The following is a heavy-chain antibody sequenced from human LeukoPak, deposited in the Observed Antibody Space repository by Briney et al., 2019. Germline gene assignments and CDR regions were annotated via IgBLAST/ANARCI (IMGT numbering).Heavy chain of an antibody. Sequence: SVKVSCKASGGTFSSYAISWVRQAPEQGLEWMGRIIPIFGTANYAQKFQGRVTITTDESTSTAYMELSSLRSEDTAVYYCARDRGTGTMFDYWGQGTLVTVSS. CDR1: GGTFSSYA. V-gene: IGHV1-69*05. CDR2: IIPIFGTA. CDR3: ARDRGTGTMFDY. D-gene: IGHD1-1*01. J-gene: IGHJ4*02.